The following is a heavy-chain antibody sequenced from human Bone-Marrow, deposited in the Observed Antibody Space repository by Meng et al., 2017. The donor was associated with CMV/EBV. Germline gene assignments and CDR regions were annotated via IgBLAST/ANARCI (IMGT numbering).Heavy chain of an antibody. CDR2: ISGDGSNT. D-gene: IGHD1-26*01. CDR1: GFTFSCYW. Sequence: GGSLRLSCAASGFTFSCYWILWVRQSPGKGLVWVSPISGDGSNTNYADSVKGRFTISRDNATNTLYLQMNSLRAEDTAVYYCARDFSGSYYFDYWGQGTLVPVSS. V-gene: IGHV3-74*01. CDR3: ARDFSGSYYFDY. J-gene: IGHJ4*02.